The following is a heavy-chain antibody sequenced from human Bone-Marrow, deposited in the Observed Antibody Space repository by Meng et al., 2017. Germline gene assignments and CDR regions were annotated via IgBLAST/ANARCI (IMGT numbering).Heavy chain of an antibody. V-gene: IGHV4-39*07. J-gene: IGHJ3*02. Sequence: SETLSLTCTVSGGSIGSSLDYWGWIRQPPGKGLEWIGSIYYSGSTYYNASLKSRVTISVDTSKNQFSLKLSSVTAADTAVYYCARDSQVAFDIWGQGTMVTVSS. CDR3: ARDSQVAFDI. CDR2: IYYSGST. CDR1: GGSIGSSLDY.